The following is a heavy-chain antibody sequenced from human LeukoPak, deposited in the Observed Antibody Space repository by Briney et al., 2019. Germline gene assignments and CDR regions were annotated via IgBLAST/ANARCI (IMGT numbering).Heavy chain of an antibody. CDR1: GYTLTELS. J-gene: IGHJ5*02. D-gene: IGHD1-26*01. Sequence: ASVKVSCKVSGYTLTELSMHWVRQAPGKGLEWMGGFDPEDGETIYAQKFQGRVTMTRDTSISTAYMELSRLRSDDTAVYYCARDASGSVAWGQGTLVTVSS. CDR3: ARDASGSVA. V-gene: IGHV1-24*01. CDR2: FDPEDGET.